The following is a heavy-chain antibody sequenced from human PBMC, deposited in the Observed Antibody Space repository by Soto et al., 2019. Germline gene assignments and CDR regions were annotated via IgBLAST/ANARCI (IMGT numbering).Heavy chain of an antibody. CDR3: ARDKAVINAAIGMAY. Sequence: QVQLVQSGAEVEKPGSSVKVSCKASGGSFNSYTFNWVRQAPGQGLEWMGRIIPFANIANYAQAFQDRVTISADTSATTVYMELRSLTSDDTAVYYCARDKAVINAAIGMAYWGQGTLVTVSS. D-gene: IGHD6-13*01. J-gene: IGHJ4*02. CDR2: IIPFANIA. V-gene: IGHV1-69*08. CDR1: GGSFNSYT.